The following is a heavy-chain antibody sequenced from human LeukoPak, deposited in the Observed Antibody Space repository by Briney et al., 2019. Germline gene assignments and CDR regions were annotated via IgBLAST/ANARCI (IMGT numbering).Heavy chain of an antibody. J-gene: IGHJ1*01. D-gene: IGHD2-2*01. V-gene: IGHV1-2*02. CDR3: ARGTGIVVVPAAMSEYFQH. Sequence: GASVKVSCKASGYTFTGYYMHWVRQAPGQGLEWMGWINPNSGGTNYAQKFQGRVTMTRDTSISTAYMELSRLRSDDTAVYYCARGTGIVVVPAAMSEYFQHWGQGTLVTVSS. CDR1: GYTFTGYY. CDR2: INPNSGGT.